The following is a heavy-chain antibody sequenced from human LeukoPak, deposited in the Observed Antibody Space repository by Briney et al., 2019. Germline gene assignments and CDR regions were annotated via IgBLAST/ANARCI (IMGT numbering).Heavy chain of an antibody. CDR1: GGTFSSYT. V-gene: IGHV1-69*05. Sequence: GASVKVSCKASGGTFSSYTISWVRQAPGQGLEWMGRIIPIFGTANYAQKFQGRVTITTDESTSTAYRELSSLRSEDTAVYYCARSWGDWNYGYFDHWGQGTLVTVSS. CDR2: IIPIFGTA. CDR3: ARSWGDWNYGYFDH. D-gene: IGHD1-7*01. J-gene: IGHJ4*02.